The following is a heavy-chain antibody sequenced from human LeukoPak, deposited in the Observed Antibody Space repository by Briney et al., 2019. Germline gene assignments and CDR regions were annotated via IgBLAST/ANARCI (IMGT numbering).Heavy chain of an antibody. Sequence: GESLKISCKGSGYSFTSYWIGWVRQMPEKGLEWLGIIYPGDSDTRYSPSFHGQVTISADKSVSTAYLQWSSLKASDTAMYYCACGIAAAGAFDIWGQGTMVTVSS. J-gene: IGHJ3*02. CDR2: IYPGDSDT. D-gene: IGHD6-13*01. CDR3: ACGIAAAGAFDI. V-gene: IGHV5-51*01. CDR1: GYSFTSYW.